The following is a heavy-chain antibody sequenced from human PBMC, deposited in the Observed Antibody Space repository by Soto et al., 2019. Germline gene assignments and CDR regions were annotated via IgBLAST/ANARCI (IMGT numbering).Heavy chain of an antibody. CDR1: GFTFSSYW. CDR2: IKQDGSEK. D-gene: IGHD3-10*01. V-gene: IGHV3-7*04. Sequence: EVQLVESGGGLVQPGGSLRLSCAASGFTFSSYWMSWVRQAPGTGLEWVANIKQDGSEKYYVDSVKGRFTISRDNAKNSLYLQMNSLRAEDTAVYYCARADLGSGSYYSAYWGQGTLVTVSS. J-gene: IGHJ4*02. CDR3: ARADLGSGSYYSAY.